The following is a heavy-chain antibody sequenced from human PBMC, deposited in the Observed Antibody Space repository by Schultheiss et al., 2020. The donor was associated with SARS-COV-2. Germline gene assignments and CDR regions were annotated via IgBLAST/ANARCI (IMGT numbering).Heavy chain of an antibody. CDR3: ARDHPLYYYDSRPPGGRGYGMDV. J-gene: IGHJ6*02. Sequence: ASVKVSCKVSGYTLTELSMHWVRQAPGKGLEWMGWISAYNGNTNYAQKPQGRVTITSDTSASTAYMELSSLRSEDTAVYYCARDHPLYYYDSRPPGGRGYGMDVWGQGTTVTVSS. CDR1: GYTLTELS. CDR2: ISAYNGNT. V-gene: IGHV1-3*01. D-gene: IGHD3-22*01.